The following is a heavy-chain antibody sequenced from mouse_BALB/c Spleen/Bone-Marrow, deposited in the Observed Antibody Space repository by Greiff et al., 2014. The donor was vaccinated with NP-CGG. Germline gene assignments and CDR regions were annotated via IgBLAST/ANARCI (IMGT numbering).Heavy chain of an antibody. Sequence: DVKLVESGGGLVQPGGSRRLSCAASGFTFSSFGMHWVRQAPEKGLEWVAYISSGSSTIFYVDIVKGRFTIYVDNPKNTLFLQMTSLRSEDTAMYYCTRGGNWDDFDVWGAGTTVTVSS. D-gene: IGHD4-1*01. V-gene: IGHV5-17*02. CDR3: TRGGNWDDFDV. CDR2: ISSGSSTI. CDR1: GFTFSSFG. J-gene: IGHJ1*01.